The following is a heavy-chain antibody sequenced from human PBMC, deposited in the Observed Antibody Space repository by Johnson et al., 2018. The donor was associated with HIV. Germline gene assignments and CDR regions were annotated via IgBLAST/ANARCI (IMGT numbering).Heavy chain of an antibody. D-gene: IGHD5-24*01. CDR1: GFTFSSYA. J-gene: IGHJ3*02. CDR3: ASATMGYKLWLQVSAAFDI. CDR2: ISGSGGST. Sequence: EVQLVESGGGLVQPGGSLRLSCAASGFTFSSYAMSWVRQAPGKGLEWVSAISGSGGSTYYADSVKGRFTISRDNSKNTLYLQMNSLRAEDTAVYYCASATMGYKLWLQVSAAFDIWGQGTMVTVSS. V-gene: IGHV3-23*04.